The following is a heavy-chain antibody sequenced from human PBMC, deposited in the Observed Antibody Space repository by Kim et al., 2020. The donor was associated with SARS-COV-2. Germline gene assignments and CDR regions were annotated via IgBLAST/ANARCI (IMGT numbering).Heavy chain of an antibody. D-gene: IGHD5-18*01. CDR1: GFTFSSYG. CDR2: IWYDGSNK. V-gene: IGHV3-33*01. CDR3: ARGGVDTAMVYPNDY. J-gene: IGHJ4*02. Sequence: GGSLRLSCAASGFTFSSYGMHWVRQAPGKGLEWVAVIWYDGSNKYYADSVKGRFTISRDNSKNTLYLQMNSLRAEDTAVYYCARGGVDTAMVYPNDYWGQGTLVTVSS.